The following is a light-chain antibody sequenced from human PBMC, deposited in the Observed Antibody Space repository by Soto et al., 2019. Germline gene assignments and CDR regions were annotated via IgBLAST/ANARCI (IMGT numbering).Light chain of an antibody. CDR2: DAS. CDR3: QQYSRLWS. J-gene: IGKJ1*01. Sequence: DIQMTQSPSTLSASVGDRVTITFRASQSISSWLAWYQQKPGKAPKLLIYDASSLESGVPSRFSGDGSETDFTLTISSLQRDDFGTYYCQQYSRLWSFGQGTKVDIK. CDR1: QSISSW. V-gene: IGKV1-5*01.